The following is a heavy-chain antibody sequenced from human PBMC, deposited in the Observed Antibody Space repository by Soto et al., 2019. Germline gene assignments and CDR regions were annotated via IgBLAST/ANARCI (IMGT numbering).Heavy chain of an antibody. V-gene: IGHV3-23*01. CDR1: GFMFNNSA. Sequence: GGSLRLSCKASGFMFNNSAMTWVRQAPGQGLQWVASVSDNGGSRGGTYYADSVKGRFTISRDNSKNTLYLQLDSLTGADTAEYYCARAKAVVIAALDIWGQGTMVTVS. CDR3: ARAKAVVIAALDI. CDR2: VSDNGGSRGGT. J-gene: IGHJ3*02. D-gene: IGHD2-21*01.